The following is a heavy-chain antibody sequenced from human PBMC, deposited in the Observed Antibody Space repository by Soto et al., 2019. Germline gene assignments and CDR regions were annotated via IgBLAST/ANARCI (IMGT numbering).Heavy chain of an antibody. CDR3: ARAPVTIFGELYWFDP. D-gene: IGHD3-3*01. CDR1: GGSIRSYY. Sequence: SETLSHTYTVSGGSIRSYYCSWIRQPPGKGLEWIGYIYYSGSTNYNPSLKSRVTISVDTSKNQFSLKLSSVTAADTAVYYCARAPVTIFGELYWFDPWGQGTLVTVSS. V-gene: IGHV4-59*01. J-gene: IGHJ5*02. CDR2: IYYSGST.